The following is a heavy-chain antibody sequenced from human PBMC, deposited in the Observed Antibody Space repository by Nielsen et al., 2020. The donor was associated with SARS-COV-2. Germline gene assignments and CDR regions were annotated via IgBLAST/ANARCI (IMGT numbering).Heavy chain of an antibody. Sequence: WIRQPPGKGLEWIGYIYDSGDTKYNPSLKSRATISVDTSKNQFSLRLSSVTAADTAVYYCARAWAHYYYGMDVWGQGTTVTVSS. CDR3: ARAWAHYYYGMDV. V-gene: IGHV4-59*01. CDR2: IYDSGDT. J-gene: IGHJ6*02.